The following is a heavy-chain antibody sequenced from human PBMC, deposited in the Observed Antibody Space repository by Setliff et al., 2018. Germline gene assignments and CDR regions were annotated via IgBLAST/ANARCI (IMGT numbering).Heavy chain of an antibody. J-gene: IGHJ6*02. CDR2: IYPGDSDT. D-gene: IGHD4-17*01. CDR3: ARSAYGAYFAWDSYGMDV. Sequence: GASLKISCKGSGYSFTSYWIAWVRQMPGKGLEWMGIIYPGDSDTRYSPSFQGQVTISAYTSTRTAYLQWSSLKASDTAFYYCARSAYGAYFAWDSYGMDVWGQGTTVTVSS. CDR1: GYSFTSYW. V-gene: IGHV5-51*01.